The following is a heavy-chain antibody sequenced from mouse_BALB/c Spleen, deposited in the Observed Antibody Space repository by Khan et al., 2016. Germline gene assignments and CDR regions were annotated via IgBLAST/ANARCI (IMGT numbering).Heavy chain of an antibody. V-gene: IGHV3-2*02. CDR2: ISYSGST. D-gene: IGHD2-1*01. CDR3: ARYGNYGGHYYAMDY. CDR1: GYSITSDYA. J-gene: IGHJ4*01. Sequence: VQLKQSGPGLVKPSQSLSLTCTVTGYSITSDYAWNWIRQFPGNKLEWMGYISYSGSTSYNPSLKSRISITRDTSKNQFFLQLNSVTTEDTATYYCARYGNYGGHYYAMDYWGQGTSVTVSS.